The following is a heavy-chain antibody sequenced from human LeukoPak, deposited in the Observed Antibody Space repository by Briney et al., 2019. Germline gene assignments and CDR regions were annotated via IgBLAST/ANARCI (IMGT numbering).Heavy chain of an antibody. CDR1: GFTFSGSA. CDR2: IRSKANSYAT. CDR3: TSQITIQDPGAFDI. D-gene: IGHD3-3*01. Sequence: GGSLRLSCAASGFTFSGSAMHWVRQASGKGLEWVGRIRSKANSYATAYAASVKGRFTISRDDSKNTAYLQMNSLKTEDTAVYYCTSQITIQDPGAFDIWGQGTMVTVSS. V-gene: IGHV3-73*01. J-gene: IGHJ3*02.